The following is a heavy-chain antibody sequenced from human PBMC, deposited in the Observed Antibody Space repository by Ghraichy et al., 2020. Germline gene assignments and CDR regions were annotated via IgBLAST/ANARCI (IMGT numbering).Heavy chain of an antibody. Sequence: ASVKVSCKTSGYTFTGYHIYWVRQAPGQGLEWMGRISPNTGATGYAQRFQGRVSKTRNTSISTAYMELNNLTSDDTAVYYCARVPGDYEGDPWGQGTLVTVSS. CDR3: ARVPGDYEGDP. D-gene: IGHD4-17*01. CDR1: GYTFTGYH. J-gene: IGHJ5*02. V-gene: IGHV1-2*06. CDR2: ISPNTGAT.